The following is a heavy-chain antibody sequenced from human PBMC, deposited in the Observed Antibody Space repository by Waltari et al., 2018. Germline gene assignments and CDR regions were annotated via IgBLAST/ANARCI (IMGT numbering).Heavy chain of an antibody. J-gene: IGHJ4*02. V-gene: IGHV3-7*01. D-gene: IGHD3-16*01. Sequence: EVQLVESGGGLVQPGGSLTLSCAASGFIFSRHWMSWVRQAPGKGPEWVANRNEDGSDIYYVDSVKGRFSISRDNAKNSLYLQMNSLRADDTAIYYCARDMGIYTNYVTYWGQGTLVTVSS. CDR1: GFIFSRHW. CDR2: RNEDGSDI. CDR3: ARDMGIYTNYVTY.